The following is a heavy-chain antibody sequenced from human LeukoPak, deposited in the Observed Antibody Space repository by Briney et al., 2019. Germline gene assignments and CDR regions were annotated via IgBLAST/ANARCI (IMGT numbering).Heavy chain of an antibody. Sequence: GGSLRLSCAASGFIFSSYGMNWVRQAPGKGLEWVAITSYDGSDKYYADSVKGRFTISRDNSKNTLYLQMNSLRAEDTAVYYCARDQEMKPDYWGQGTLVTVSS. V-gene: IGHV3-30*03. CDR2: TSYDGSDK. J-gene: IGHJ4*02. CDR3: ARDQEMKPDY. D-gene: IGHD5-24*01. CDR1: GFIFSSYG.